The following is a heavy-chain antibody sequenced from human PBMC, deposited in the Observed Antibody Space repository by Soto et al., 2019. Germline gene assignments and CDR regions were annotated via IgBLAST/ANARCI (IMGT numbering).Heavy chain of an antibody. D-gene: IGHD3-16*02. CDR2: IKSKTDGGTT. V-gene: IGHV3-15*01. CDR3: TTASIATYAFDI. CDR1: GFTFSNAW. Sequence: GGSLRLSCAASGFTFSNAWMSWVRQAPGKGLEWDGRIKSKTDGGTTDYAAPVKGRFTISRDDTKNKLYLQMNSLKTEYTAVYYCTTASIATYAFDIWGQGTMVTVSS. J-gene: IGHJ3*02.